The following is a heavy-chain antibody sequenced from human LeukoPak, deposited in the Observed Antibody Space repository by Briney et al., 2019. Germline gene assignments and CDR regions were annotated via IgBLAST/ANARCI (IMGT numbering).Heavy chain of an antibody. J-gene: IGHJ6*03. CDR3: AKAPGYCSSTSCYDYYYMDV. CDR1: GFTFSSFA. V-gene: IGHV3-23*01. D-gene: IGHD2-2*01. CDR2: ISGSGGST. Sequence: GGSLRLSCAASGFTFSSFAMGWVRQAPGKGLEWVSAISGSGGSTYYADSVKGRFTISRDNSKNTLYLQMNSLRAEDTAVYYCAKAPGYCSSTSCYDYYYMDVWGKGTTVTVSS.